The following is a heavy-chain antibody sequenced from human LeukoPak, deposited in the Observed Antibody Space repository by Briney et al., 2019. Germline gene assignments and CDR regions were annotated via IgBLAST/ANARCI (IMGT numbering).Heavy chain of an antibody. Sequence: SGTLSLTCAVSGGSISSSNWWSWVRQPPGKGLEWIGEIYHSGSTNYNPSLKSRVTISVDKSKNQFSLKLSSVTAADTAVYYCASHYGSGSYYNYFDYWGQGTLVTVSS. D-gene: IGHD3-10*01. CDR3: ASHYGSGSYYNYFDY. CDR2: IYHSGST. V-gene: IGHV4-4*02. J-gene: IGHJ4*02. CDR1: GGSISSSNW.